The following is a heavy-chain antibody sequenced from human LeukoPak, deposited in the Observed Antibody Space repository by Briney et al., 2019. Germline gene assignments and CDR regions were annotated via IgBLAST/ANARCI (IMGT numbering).Heavy chain of an antibody. V-gene: IGHV1-18*01. CDR1: GYAFTSYG. J-gene: IGHJ3*02. Sequence: GASVKVSCKASGYAFTSYGISWVRQAPGQGLEWMGWISAYNGNTNYAPKLQGRDTMTTDTSTSTAYMELRSLRSDDTAVYYCAREDCSGGSCYSLSLTPVFHVFDIWGQGTMVTVSS. D-gene: IGHD2-15*01. CDR2: ISAYNGNT. CDR3: AREDCSGGSCYSLSLTPVFHVFDI.